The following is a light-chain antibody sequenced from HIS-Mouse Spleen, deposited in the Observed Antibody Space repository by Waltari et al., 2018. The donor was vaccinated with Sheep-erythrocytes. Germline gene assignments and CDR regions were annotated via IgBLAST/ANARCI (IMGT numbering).Light chain of an antibody. Sequence: QSVLTQPPSASGTPRQRVPISCSGSSSTTGTTTVNWYQQLPGTAPKLLIYSNNQRPSGVPDRFSGSKSGTSASLAISGLQSEDEADYYCAAWDDSLNGVVFGGGTKLTVL. V-gene: IGLV1-44*01. CDR3: AAWDDSLNGVV. J-gene: IGLJ2*01. CDR1: SSTTGTTT. CDR2: SNN.